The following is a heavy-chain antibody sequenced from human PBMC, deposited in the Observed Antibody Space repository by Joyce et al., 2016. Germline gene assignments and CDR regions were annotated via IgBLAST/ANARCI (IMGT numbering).Heavy chain of an antibody. CDR3: ASARKYGDYYSSLDH. CDR2: INPADGSA. D-gene: IGHD2-21*02. Sequence: QVNLVQSGAEVKKPGASVKVSCKASGYTFTWYYLNWVRQAPGQGLESMGIINPADGSATYVRKFQGRVSMTRDTSTSTVFMELSSLRSEDTAIYYCASARKYGDYYSSLDHWGQGTLVTVSP. CDR1: GYTFTWYY. J-gene: IGHJ5*02. V-gene: IGHV1-46*01.